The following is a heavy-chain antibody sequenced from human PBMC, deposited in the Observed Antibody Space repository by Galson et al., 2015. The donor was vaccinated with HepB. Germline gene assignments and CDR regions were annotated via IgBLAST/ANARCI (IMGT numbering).Heavy chain of an antibody. CDR2: ISAYNGNT. V-gene: IGHV1-18*04. D-gene: IGHD6-19*01. J-gene: IGHJ5*02. CDR3: ARDPGVAGTNNWFDP. CDR1: GYTFTSYG. Sequence: SVKVSCKASGYTFTSYGISWVRQAPGQGLEWMGWISAYNGNTNYAQKLQGRVTMTTDTSTSTAYMELRSLRSDDTAVYYCARDPGVAGTNNWFDPWGQGTLVTVSS.